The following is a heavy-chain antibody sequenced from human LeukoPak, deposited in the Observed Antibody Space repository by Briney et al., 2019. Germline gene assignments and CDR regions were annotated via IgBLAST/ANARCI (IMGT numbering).Heavy chain of an antibody. CDR1: GGSISSSSYY. D-gene: IGHD6-13*01. CDR3: AWGWEYSSSFDY. Sequence: SETLSLTCTVSGGSISSSSYYWGWIRQPPGKGLEWIGSIYYSGSTYYNPSLKSRVTISVDTSKNQFSLKLSSVTAADTAVYYCAWGWEYSSSFDYWGQGTLVTVSS. V-gene: IGHV4-39*07. CDR2: IYYSGST. J-gene: IGHJ4*02.